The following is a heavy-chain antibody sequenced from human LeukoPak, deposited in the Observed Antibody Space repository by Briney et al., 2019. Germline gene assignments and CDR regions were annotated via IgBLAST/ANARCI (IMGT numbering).Heavy chain of an antibody. CDR2: IYPGDSDT. Sequence: GESLKISCKGSGYTFTTYWIGWVRQMPGKGLEWMGIIYPGDSDTRYRPSFQGQVTISVDKSISTAYLQWSSLKASDTAMYYCAGQDGNSKYYFDYWGQGTLVTVSS. CDR1: GYTFTTYW. J-gene: IGHJ4*02. V-gene: IGHV5-51*01. CDR3: AGQDGNSKYYFDY. D-gene: IGHD1-1*01.